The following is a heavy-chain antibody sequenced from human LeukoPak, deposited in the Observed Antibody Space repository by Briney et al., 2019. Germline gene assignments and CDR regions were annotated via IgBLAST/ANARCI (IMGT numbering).Heavy chain of an antibody. CDR1: GVSITTYS. CDR3: AAGPWELDF. Sequence: SETLSLTCTVSGVSITTYSASWIRHAPGKGLEFIGFIYNGGNTNYNPSLKSRATISVDTSNNQFSLRLCPVTAADTAMYYCAAGPWELDFWGQGTLVTVSS. J-gene: IGHJ4*02. CDR2: IYNGGNT. D-gene: IGHD1-26*01. V-gene: IGHV4-4*09.